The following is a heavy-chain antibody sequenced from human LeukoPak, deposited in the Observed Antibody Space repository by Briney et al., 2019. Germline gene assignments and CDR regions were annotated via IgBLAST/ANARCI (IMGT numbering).Heavy chain of an antibody. J-gene: IGHJ6*02. CDR3: ARGTLGGYYYYGMDV. D-gene: IGHD3-10*01. V-gene: IGHV3-23*01. Sequence: PGGSLRLSCTTSGFTFSIYDMSWVRQAPGKGLEWVSAISGSGSSTYYGDSVKGRFTISRDSSKNTVYPQMSSLRAEDTAVYYCARGTLGGYYYYGMDVWGQGTTVTVSS. CDR1: GFTFSIYD. CDR2: ISGSGSST.